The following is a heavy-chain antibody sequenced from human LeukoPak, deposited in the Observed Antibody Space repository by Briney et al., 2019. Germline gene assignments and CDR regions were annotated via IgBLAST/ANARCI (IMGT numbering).Heavy chain of an antibody. Sequence: GESLKISCKGSGFSFTSYWIGWVRQMPGKGLEWMGIIYPADSDIRYSPSFQGQVTISADKSISTAYLQWNSLKASDTAMYYCARQEYCSGAGCYTWFDPWGQGTLVTVSS. D-gene: IGHD2-15*01. CDR1: GFSFTSYW. J-gene: IGHJ5*02. CDR2: IYPADSDI. V-gene: IGHV5-51*01. CDR3: ARQEYCSGAGCYTWFDP.